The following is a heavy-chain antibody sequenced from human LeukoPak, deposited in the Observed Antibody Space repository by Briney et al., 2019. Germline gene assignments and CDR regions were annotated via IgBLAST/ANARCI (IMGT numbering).Heavy chain of an antibody. CDR2: ISYDGSNK. CDR1: GFTFSSYA. V-gene: IGHV3-30*01. Sequence: PGRSLRLSCAASGFTFSSYAMHWVRQAPGKGLEWVAVISYDGSNKYYADSVKGRFTISRDKSKNTLYLQMNSLRAEDTAVYYCARASSGYYPFDYWGQGTLVTVSS. J-gene: IGHJ4*02. D-gene: IGHD3-22*01. CDR3: ARASSGYYPFDY.